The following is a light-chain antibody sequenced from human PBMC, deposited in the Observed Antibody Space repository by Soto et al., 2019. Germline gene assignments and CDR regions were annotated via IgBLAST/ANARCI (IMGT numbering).Light chain of an antibody. J-gene: IGKJ1*01. CDR1: QSISNL. Sequence: DIQMTQSPSSQSASVGDRVTITCRASQSISNLLNWYQHKPGKAPKLLIYGTSTLQSGVPSRFSGSGSGTDFTLTISSLQREDFATYYCLQSYSSSWTFGQGTKVEIK. CDR3: LQSYSSSWT. V-gene: IGKV1-39*01. CDR2: GTS.